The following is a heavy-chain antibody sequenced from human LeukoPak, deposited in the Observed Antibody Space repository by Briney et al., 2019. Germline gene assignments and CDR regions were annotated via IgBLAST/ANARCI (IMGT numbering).Heavy chain of an antibody. D-gene: IGHD3-10*01. J-gene: IGHJ5*02. Sequence: SVKVSCKASGYTFTSYGISWVRQAPGQGLEWMGRIIPIFGTANYAQKFQGRVTITTDESTSTAYMELSSLRSEDTAVYYCARMAHLPHLHLYGSGSSNWFDPWGQGTLVTVSS. CDR1: GYTFTSYG. CDR3: ARMAHLPHLHLYGSGSSNWFDP. CDR2: IIPIFGTA. V-gene: IGHV1-69*05.